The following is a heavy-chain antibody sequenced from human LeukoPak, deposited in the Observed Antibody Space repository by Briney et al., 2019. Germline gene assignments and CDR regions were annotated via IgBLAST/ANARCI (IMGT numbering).Heavy chain of an antibody. D-gene: IGHD6-13*01. CDR1: GDTFSNYA. CDR2: IIPSLGTP. V-gene: IGHV1-69*04. CDR3: ARAGSSRFSVPYYFNY. Sequence: SVKVSCKASGDTFSNYAISWVRQAPGQGLEWLGRIIPSLGTPNYAQKLQGRVTITADRSTATAYMELSSLRFEDTAVYYCARAGSSRFSVPYYFNYWGQGTPVTVSS. J-gene: IGHJ4*02.